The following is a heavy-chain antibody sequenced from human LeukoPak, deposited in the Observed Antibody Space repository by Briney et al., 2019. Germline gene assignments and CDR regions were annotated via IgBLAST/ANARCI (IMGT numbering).Heavy chain of an antibody. Sequence: SETLSLTCAVYGGSFSGYYWSWIRQPPGKGLEWIGEINHSGIPKYNSSLKSRVSMSLDLSKNQFSLNLTSVTATDTAEYYCARGLIQAGETLGYWGQGSLVTVSS. V-gene: IGHV4-34*01. CDR2: INHSGIP. CDR3: ARGLIQAGETLGY. D-gene: IGHD7-27*01. CDR1: GGSFSGYY. J-gene: IGHJ4*02.